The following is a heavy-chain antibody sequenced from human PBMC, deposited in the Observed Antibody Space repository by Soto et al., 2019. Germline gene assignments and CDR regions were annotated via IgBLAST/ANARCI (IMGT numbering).Heavy chain of an antibody. CDR2: IYYSGST. Sequence: SETLSLTCTVSGGSISSYYWSWIRQPPGKGLEWIGYIYYSGSTNYNPSLKSRGTISVDTSKNQFSLKLSSVTAADTAVYYCARLTQRDSSGWLYFDYWGQGTLVTVTS. V-gene: IGHV4-59*08. J-gene: IGHJ4*02. CDR3: ARLTQRDSSGWLYFDY. D-gene: IGHD6-19*01. CDR1: GGSISSYY.